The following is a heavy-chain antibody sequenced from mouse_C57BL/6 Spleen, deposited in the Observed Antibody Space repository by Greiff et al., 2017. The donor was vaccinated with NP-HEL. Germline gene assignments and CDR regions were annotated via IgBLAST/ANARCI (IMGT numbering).Heavy chain of an antibody. CDR3: TQDYGSSYWFAY. D-gene: IGHD1-1*01. Sequence: EVQLQQSGAELVRPGASVKLSCTASGFNIKDYYMHWVKQRPEQGLEWIGRIDPEDGDTEYAPKFQGKATMTADTSSNTAYLQLSSLTSEDTAVYYCTQDYGSSYWFAYWGQGPLVTVSA. V-gene: IGHV14-1*01. J-gene: IGHJ3*01. CDR2: IDPEDGDT. CDR1: GFNIKDYY.